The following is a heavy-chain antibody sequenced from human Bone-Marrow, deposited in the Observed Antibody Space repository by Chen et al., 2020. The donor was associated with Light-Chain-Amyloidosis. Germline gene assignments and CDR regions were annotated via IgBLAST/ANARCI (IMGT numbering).Heavy chain of an antibody. J-gene: IGHJ3*01. V-gene: IGHV3-9*01. CDR3: AKDFVGYGDAFDF. D-gene: IGHD2-21*01. CDR2: ITWNSGSI. CDR1: GFTFDDYA. Sequence: EVQLVESGGGLVQPGRSLRLSCAASGFTFDDYAMHWVRQVPGKGLEWVSGITWNSGSIYYADSVKGRFSISRDNAKNTLFLQMNSLRLEDTALYFCAKDFVGYGDAFDFWGHGTMVTVSS.